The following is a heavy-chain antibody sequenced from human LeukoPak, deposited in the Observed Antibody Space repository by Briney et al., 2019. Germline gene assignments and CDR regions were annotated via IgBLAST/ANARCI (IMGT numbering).Heavy chain of an antibody. CDR1: GYTFTSYG. Sequence: ASVKVSCKASGYTFTSYGTSWVRQAPGQGLEWMGWISAYNGNTNYAQKLQGRVTMTTDTSTSTAYMELRSLRSDDTAVYYCARDRDCSGGSCPPGIDPWGQGTLVTVSS. J-gene: IGHJ5*02. D-gene: IGHD2-15*01. CDR2: ISAYNGNT. V-gene: IGHV1-18*01. CDR3: ARDRDCSGGSCPPGIDP.